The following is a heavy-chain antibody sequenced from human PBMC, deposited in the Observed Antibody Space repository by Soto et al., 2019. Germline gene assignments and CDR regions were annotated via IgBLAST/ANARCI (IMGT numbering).Heavy chain of an antibody. V-gene: IGHV4-28*01. CDR1: GYSISSSNW. D-gene: IGHD5-18*01. CDR2: IYYSGST. J-gene: IGHJ3*02. Sequence: SETLSLTCAVSGYSISSSNWWGWIRQPPGRGLEWIGYIYYSGSTYYNPSLKSRVTMSVDTSKNQFSLKLSSVTAVDTAVYYCARSGGYSYQYAFDIWGQGTMVTVSS. CDR3: ARSGGYSYQYAFDI.